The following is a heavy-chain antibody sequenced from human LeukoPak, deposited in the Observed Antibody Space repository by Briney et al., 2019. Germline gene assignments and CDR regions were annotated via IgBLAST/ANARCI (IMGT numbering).Heavy chain of an antibody. CDR3: ARGGNGDPYFDS. CDR2: INTSGST. D-gene: IGHD4-17*01. Sequence: SETLSLTCAGSGGSIRTYYWSWLRQSAGKGLEWIGRINTSGSTNYNPSLRTRVTMSADTSTNQFSLKLSSVTAADTAVYYRARGGNGDPYFDSWGQGILVTVSS. V-gene: IGHV4-4*07. CDR1: GGSIRTYY. J-gene: IGHJ4*02.